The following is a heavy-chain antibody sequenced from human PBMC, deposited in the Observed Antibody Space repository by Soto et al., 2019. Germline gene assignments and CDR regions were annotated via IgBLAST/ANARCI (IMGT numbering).Heavy chain of an antibody. Sequence: PGGSLRLSCAASGVTFSSYVMSWFRQAPGKGLEWVSSITNGGGGAYYADSVKGRFTISRDNSKNTLYLQMNSLRAEDTVVYYCAKDSSGGSCFSGYWGQGTLDTVSS. J-gene: IGHJ4*02. D-gene: IGHD2-15*01. V-gene: IGHV3-23*01. CDR3: AKDSSGGSCFSGY. CDR1: GVTFSSYV. CDR2: ITNGGGGA.